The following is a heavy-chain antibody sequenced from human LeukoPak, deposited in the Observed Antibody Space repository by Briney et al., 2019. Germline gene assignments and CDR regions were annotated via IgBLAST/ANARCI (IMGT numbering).Heavy chain of an antibody. V-gene: IGHV4-59*08. J-gene: IGHJ5*02. D-gene: IGHD2-2*01. CDR2: IYYSENT. CDR1: GGSISSYY. Sequence: PSETLSLTCTVSGGSISSYYWSWIRQPPGKGLEWIGYIYYSENTNYNPSLKSRVTISVDTSKNQFSLKLSSVTAADTAVYYCARQRGCSSTSCYRFDPWAREPWSPSPQ. CDR3: ARQRGCSSTSCYRFDP.